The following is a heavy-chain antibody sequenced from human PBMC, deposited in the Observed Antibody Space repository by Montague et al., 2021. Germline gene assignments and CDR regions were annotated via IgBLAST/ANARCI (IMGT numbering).Heavy chain of an antibody. J-gene: IGHJ3*02. CDR2: TKWNSGLI. CDR1: GFNFDNYA. Sequence: SLRLSCAASGFNFDNYAMHWVRQVPGKGLEWVSGTKWNSGLIGYADSVKGRFTISRDNMKNSLYLQMNSLRAEDTAFYYCARRDSLDIWGQGTMVTVSS. CDR3: ARRDSLDI. V-gene: IGHV3-9*01.